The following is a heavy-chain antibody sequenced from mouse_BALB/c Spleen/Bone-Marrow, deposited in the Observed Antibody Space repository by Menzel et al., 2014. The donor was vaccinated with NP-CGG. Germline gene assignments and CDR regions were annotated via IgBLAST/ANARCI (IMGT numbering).Heavy chain of an antibody. Sequence: VQLQQSGAELAKPRASVKMSCKASGYTFTNYWMHWVKQRPGQGLEWIGYIDPSTGYTEYNQKFKDKATLTAYKSSSTAYMQLSSLTSEDSAVYYCARGGIYDGYSYWGQGTLVTVSA. CDR1: GYTFTNYW. CDR2: IDPSTGYT. CDR3: ARGGIYDGYSY. V-gene: IGHV1-7*01. D-gene: IGHD2-3*01. J-gene: IGHJ3*01.